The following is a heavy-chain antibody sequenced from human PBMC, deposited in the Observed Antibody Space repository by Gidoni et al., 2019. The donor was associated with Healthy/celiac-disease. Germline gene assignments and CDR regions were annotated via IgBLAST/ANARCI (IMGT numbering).Heavy chain of an antibody. CDR3: ARDFLYSSGWDQNRFDY. V-gene: IGHV3-30*04. Sequence: QVQLVESGGGVVQPGRSLRLSCAASGFTFSSYAMHWVRQAPGKGLGWVAVISYDGSNKYYADSVKGRFTISRDNSKNTLYLQMNSLRAEDTAVYYCARDFLYSSGWDQNRFDYWGQGTLVTVSS. CDR2: ISYDGSNK. D-gene: IGHD6-19*01. CDR1: GFTFSSYA. J-gene: IGHJ4*02.